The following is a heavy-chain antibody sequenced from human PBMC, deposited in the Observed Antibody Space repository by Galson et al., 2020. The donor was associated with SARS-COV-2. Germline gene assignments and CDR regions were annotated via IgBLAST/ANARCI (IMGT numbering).Heavy chain of an antibody. J-gene: IGHJ4*02. CDR2: ISYDGSNK. V-gene: IGHV3-30*18. Sequence: LTCAASGFTFSSYGMHWVRQAPGKGLEWVAVISYDGSNKYYADSVKGRFTISRDNSKNTLYLQMNSLRAEDTAVYYCAKDLGQYCSGGSCYSGYFDYWGQGTLVTVSS. CDR3: AKDLGQYCSGGSCYSGYFDY. CDR1: GFTFSSYG. D-gene: IGHD2-15*01.